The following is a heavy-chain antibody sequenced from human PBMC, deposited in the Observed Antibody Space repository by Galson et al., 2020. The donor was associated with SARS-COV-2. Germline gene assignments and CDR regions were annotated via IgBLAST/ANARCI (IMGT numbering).Heavy chain of an antibody. CDR3: ATSASAVLLWFRELRNYYYYGMDV. CDR2: FDPEDGET. J-gene: IGHJ6*02. CDR1: GYTLTELS. V-gene: IGHV1-24*01. Sequence: ASVTVSCQVSGYTLTELSMHWVRQAPGKGLEWMGGFDPEDGETIYAQKFQGRVTMTEDTSTDTAYMELSSLRSEDTAVYYCATSASAVLLWFRELRNYYYYGMDVWGQGTTVTVSS. D-gene: IGHD3-10*01.